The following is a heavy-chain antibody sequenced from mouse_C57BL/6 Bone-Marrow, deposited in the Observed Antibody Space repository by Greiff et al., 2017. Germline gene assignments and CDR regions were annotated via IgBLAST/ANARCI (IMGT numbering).Heavy chain of an antibody. Sequence: EVKVVESGGGLVKPGGSLKLSCAASGFTFSSYAMSWVRQTPEKRLEWVATISDGGSYTYYPDNVKGRLPISRDNAKNNLYLQMSHLKSEDTAMYYCARGTGPYWGQGTSVTVSS. CDR1: GFTFSSYA. D-gene: IGHD4-1*01. J-gene: IGHJ4*01. CDR3: ARGTGPY. CDR2: ISDGGSYT. V-gene: IGHV5-4*03.